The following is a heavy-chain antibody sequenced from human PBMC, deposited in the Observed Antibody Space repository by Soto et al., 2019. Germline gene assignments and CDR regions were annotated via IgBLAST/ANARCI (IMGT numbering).Heavy chain of an antibody. J-gene: IGHJ4*02. CDR2: LYNGGAT. V-gene: IGHV3-53*04. CDR3: VRGRYGSEVH. CDR1: GFIVSSNY. D-gene: IGHD3-10*01. Sequence: EVRLVESGGGLVQPGGSLRLSCAASGFIVSSNYMTWVRQAPGKGLEWVSLLYNGGATHYAASVKGRFTISSHSSQNTMFLQVDGLGPEDRATFYCVRGRYGSEVHWGPGTKVTVSS.